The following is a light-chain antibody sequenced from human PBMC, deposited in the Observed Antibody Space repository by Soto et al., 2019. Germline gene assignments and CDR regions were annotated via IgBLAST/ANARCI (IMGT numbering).Light chain of an antibody. V-gene: IGLV2-14*01. CDR1: SSDVGGYNY. CDR2: EVS. CDR3: NSYTSKSTGV. J-gene: IGLJ1*01. Sequence: ALTRPASVSGSPGQSITISCTGTSSDVGGYNYVSWYQQHPGKAPKLIIYEVSNRPSGVSNRFSGSKSGNTASLTISGLQAEDEADYYCNSYTSKSTGVFGTGTKVTVL.